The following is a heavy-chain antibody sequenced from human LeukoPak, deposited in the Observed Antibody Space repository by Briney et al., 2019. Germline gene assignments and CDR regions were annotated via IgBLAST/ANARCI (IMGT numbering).Heavy chain of an antibody. J-gene: IGHJ4*02. CDR2: INTGGSNT. D-gene: IGHD4-17*01. CDR1: GFTFGNFW. V-gene: IGHV3-74*01. CDR3: TRATVTFDH. Sequence: PGGSLRLSCAASGFTFGNFWMHWVRQAPGKGLVWVARINTGGSNTVYADSVKGRFTISRDNARNTLYLQMSSLRPEDTAVYYCTRATVTFDHWGQGTLVTVSS.